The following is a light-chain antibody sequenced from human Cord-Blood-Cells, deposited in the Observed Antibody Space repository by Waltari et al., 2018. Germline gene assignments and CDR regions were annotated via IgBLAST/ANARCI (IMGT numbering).Light chain of an antibody. CDR3: LSYDSSDVV. J-gene: IGLJ2*01. Sequence: NFLLTQPHSVSQSPGMTVTISCTGSSGSIASNYVQWCQQRPGSAHTTVIYEDKPRPAPVPDRFSGSIYSSSIPASLTVSGLRTEYEANYSSLSYDSSDVVYGGGTKLTVL. CDR1: SGSIASNY. CDR2: EDK. V-gene: IGLV6-57*02.